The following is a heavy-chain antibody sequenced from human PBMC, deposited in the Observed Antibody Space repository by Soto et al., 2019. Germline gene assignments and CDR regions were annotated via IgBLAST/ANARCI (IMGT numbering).Heavy chain of an antibody. J-gene: IGHJ4*02. CDR2: MHSTGRA. Sequence: SETLSLTCTVTGASMSDYYGSWVRQPPGKGLEWIGYMHSTGRANSNSSLNSRVSISVDTSKNRFSLSLTSVTPADTAVYYCVRSGHSFAGALWGRGILVTVS. CDR1: GASMSDYY. D-gene: IGHD3-16*01. CDR3: VRSGHSFAGAL. V-gene: IGHV4-59*01.